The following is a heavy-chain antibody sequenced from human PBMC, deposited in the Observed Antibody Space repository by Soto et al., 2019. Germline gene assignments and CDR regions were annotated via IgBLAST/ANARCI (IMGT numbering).Heavy chain of an antibody. Sequence: ASVKVSCKASGGTFSSYAISWVRQAPGQGLEWMGGIIPIFGTANYAQKFQGRVTITADESTSTAYMELSSLRSEDTAVYYCARDQPYIVATQKGDAFDIWGQGTMVTVSS. V-gene: IGHV1-69*13. J-gene: IGHJ3*02. CDR3: ARDQPYIVATQKGDAFDI. CDR1: GGTFSSYA. CDR2: IIPIFGTA. D-gene: IGHD5-12*01.